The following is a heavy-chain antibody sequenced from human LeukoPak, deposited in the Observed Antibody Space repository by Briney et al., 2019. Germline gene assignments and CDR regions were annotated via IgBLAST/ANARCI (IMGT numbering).Heavy chain of an antibody. CDR2: ISGSGGGT. V-gene: IGHV3-23*01. J-gene: IGHJ4*02. CDR1: GFTFSSYG. D-gene: IGHD2-15*01. CDR3: AKWGSATLAYFDY. Sequence: PGGSLTLSCAASGFTFSSYGMSWVRQAPGKGLEWVSAISGSGGGTYYAGSVKGRFTISRDNSRNTLDVQMNSLRAEDTAVYYCAKWGSATLAYFDYWGQGTLVTVSS.